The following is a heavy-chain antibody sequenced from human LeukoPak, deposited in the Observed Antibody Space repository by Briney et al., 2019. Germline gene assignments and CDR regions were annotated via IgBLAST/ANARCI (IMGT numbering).Heavy chain of an antibody. CDR3: AKFGCVSISCYKTLDY. D-gene: IGHD2-2*02. CDR2: ISGSGGTT. V-gene: IGHV3-23*01. Sequence: PGGSLRLSCAASGFTFSSYALTWVRQAPGKGLEWVSGISGSGGTTYYADSVKGRFTVSRANFKNTLYLQMNSLRAEDTAVYHCAKFGCVSISCYKTLDYWGQGTLVTVSS. J-gene: IGHJ4*02. CDR1: GFTFSSYA.